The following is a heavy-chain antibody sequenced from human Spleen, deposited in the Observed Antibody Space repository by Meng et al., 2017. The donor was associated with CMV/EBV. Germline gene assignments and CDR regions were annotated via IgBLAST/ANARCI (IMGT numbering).Heavy chain of an antibody. CDR1: GGSFSGYY. D-gene: IGHD6-19*01. CDR2: INHSGST. CDR3: ARGAVAGTNY. V-gene: IGHV4-34*01. J-gene: IGHJ4*02. Sequence: QVQIQQWGAGLVEPSGTLSLTCAVYGGSFSGYYWSWIRPPPGKGLEWIGEINHSGSTNYNPSLKSRVTISVDTSKNQFSLKLSSVTAADTAVYYCARGAVAGTNYWGQGTLVTVSS.